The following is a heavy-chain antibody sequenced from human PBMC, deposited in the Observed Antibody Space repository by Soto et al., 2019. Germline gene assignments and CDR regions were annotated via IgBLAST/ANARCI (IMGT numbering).Heavy chain of an antibody. CDR1: GFTFSSYA. Sequence: PGGSLRLSCAASGFTFSSYAMSWVRQAPGKGLEWVSGIRGSGGSTYYADSVKGRFTISRDNSKNTLYLQLNSLRAEDTAVYYCARGDPQQLPSYYYYYYGMDVWGQGTTVTV. D-gene: IGHD6-13*01. CDR2: IRGSGGST. CDR3: ARGDPQQLPSYYYYYYGMDV. J-gene: IGHJ6*02. V-gene: IGHV3-23*01.